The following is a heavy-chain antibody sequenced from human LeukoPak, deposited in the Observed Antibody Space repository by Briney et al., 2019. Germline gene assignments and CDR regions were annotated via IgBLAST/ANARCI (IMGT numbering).Heavy chain of an antibody. D-gene: IGHD6-19*01. V-gene: IGHV3-30*18. CDR2: ISYDGTNK. CDR1: GFTFSSYG. J-gene: IGHJ6*02. CDR3: AKVESGWSHYYYGMDV. Sequence: GRSLRLSCAGSGFTFSSYGMHWVRQAPGKGPEWVPVISYDGTNKYYADSVKGRFTISRDNSKNTVYLQMNSLRAEDTAVYYCAKVESGWSHYYYGMDVWGQGTTVTVSS.